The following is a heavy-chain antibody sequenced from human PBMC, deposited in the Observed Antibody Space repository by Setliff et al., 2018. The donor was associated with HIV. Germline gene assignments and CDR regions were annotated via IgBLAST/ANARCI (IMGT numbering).Heavy chain of an antibody. CDR2: IFWDDDDK. CDR1: GLSLSASGVG. D-gene: IGHD4-4*01. J-gene: IGHJ2*01. Sequence: SGPTLVNPTQTLTFTCTFSGLSLSASGVGVGWIRQPPGKALEWLALIFWDDDDKRYSPSLKSRLTITRDTSKNQVVLTMTNMDPVDTATYYCASMNTVVNYYWYFDLWGRGTLVTVSS. V-gene: IGHV2-5*02. CDR3: ASMNTVVNYYWYFDL.